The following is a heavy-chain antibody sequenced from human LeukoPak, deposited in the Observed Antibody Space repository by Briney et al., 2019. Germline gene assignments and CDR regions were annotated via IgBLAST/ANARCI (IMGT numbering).Heavy chain of an antibody. D-gene: IGHD4-17*01. Sequence: PSQTLSLTCTVSGGSISSGGYYWSWIRQPPGKGLEWIGEINHSGSTNYNPSLKSRVTISVDTSKNQFSLKLSSVTAADTAVYYCARDYGDYAFDYWGQGTLVTVSS. J-gene: IGHJ4*02. CDR1: GGSISSGGYY. V-gene: IGHV4-30-2*01. CDR2: INHSGST. CDR3: ARDYGDYAFDY.